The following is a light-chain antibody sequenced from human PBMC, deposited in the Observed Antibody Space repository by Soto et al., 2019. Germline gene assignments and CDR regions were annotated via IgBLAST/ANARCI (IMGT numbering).Light chain of an antibody. CDR3: CSSVGSPHWV. CDR2: EVN. Sequence: QSALTQPASVSVSPGQSITISCTGTSSDVGSCNCVSWYQQHPGKAPTLMIYEVNKRPSGVSNRFSGSKSGNTASLTISGLQAEDEADYYCCSSVGSPHWVFGGGTKLTVL. J-gene: IGLJ3*02. V-gene: IGLV2-23*02. CDR1: SSDVGSCNC.